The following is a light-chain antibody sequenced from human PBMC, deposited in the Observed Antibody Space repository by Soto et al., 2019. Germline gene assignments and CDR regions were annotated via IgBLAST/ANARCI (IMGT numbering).Light chain of an antibody. V-gene: IGLV2-8*01. CDR1: SSDVGGYNY. CDR2: EVT. J-gene: IGLJ2*01. CDR3: SSYAGRNNLV. Sequence: QSALTQPPSASGSPGQSVTISCTGTSSDVGGYNYVSWYQQHPGKAPKLMIYEVTKLPSGVPDRFSGSKSGNTSSLTVSGIQAEDEADYYCSSYAGRNNLVFGGGTKLTVL.